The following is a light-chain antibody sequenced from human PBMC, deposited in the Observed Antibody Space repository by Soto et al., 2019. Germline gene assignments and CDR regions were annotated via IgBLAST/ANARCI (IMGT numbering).Light chain of an antibody. Sequence: CPSTVYESPRVRGSXXCLASQSISSCLAWYQQKPGKAPKLLIYKASTLESGVPSNFSGSGSGTEFTLTISSLQPEDFSTYYCQQYYSYPWTLGQASTADI. J-gene: IGKJ1*01. CDR3: QQYYSYPWT. CDR2: KAS. V-gene: IGKV1-5*03. CDR1: QSISSC.